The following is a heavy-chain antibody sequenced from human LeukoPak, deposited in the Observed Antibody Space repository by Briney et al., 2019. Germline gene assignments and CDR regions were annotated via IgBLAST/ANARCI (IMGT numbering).Heavy chain of an antibody. CDR2: ISWDGGST. J-gene: IGHJ4*02. CDR3: AKDRTTHDCGGDCYALDY. Sequence: PGGSLRLSCAASGFTFDDYAMHWVRQAPGKGLEWVSLISWDGGSTYYADSVKGRFTISRDNSKNSLYLQMNSLRAEDTALYYCAKDRTTHDCGGDCYALDYWGQGTLVTVSS. D-gene: IGHD2-21*02. CDR1: GFTFDDYA. V-gene: IGHV3-43D*03.